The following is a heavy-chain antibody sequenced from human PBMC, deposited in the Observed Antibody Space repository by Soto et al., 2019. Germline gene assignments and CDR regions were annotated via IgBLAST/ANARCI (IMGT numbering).Heavy chain of an antibody. J-gene: IGHJ4*02. CDR3: ARESFDFWSGRRFDY. Sequence: GGSLRLSCAASGFTFSDHYMSWIRQAPGKGLEWVSYISSSGSTIYYADSVKGRFTISRDNAKNSLYLQMNSLRAEDTAVYYCARESFDFWSGRRFDYWGQGTLVTVSS. D-gene: IGHD3-3*01. V-gene: IGHV3-11*01. CDR2: ISSSGSTI. CDR1: GFTFSDHY.